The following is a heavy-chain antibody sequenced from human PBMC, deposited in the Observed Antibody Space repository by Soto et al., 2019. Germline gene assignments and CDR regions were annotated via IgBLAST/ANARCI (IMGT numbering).Heavy chain of an antibody. Sequence: ASVKVSCKASGYTFTSYDINWVRQATGQGLEWMGWMNPNSGNTGYAQKFQGRVTMTRNTSISTAYMELSSLRSEDTAVYYCARVSFSSRGGYGMDVWGQGTTVTVSS. CDR3: ARVSFSSRGGYGMDV. V-gene: IGHV1-8*01. D-gene: IGHD2-2*01. CDR2: MNPNSGNT. J-gene: IGHJ6*02. CDR1: GYTFTSYD.